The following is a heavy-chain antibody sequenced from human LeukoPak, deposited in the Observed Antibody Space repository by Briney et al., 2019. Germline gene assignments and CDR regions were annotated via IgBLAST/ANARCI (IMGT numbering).Heavy chain of an antibody. J-gene: IGHJ4*02. Sequence: GASVKVSCTASGYTFTNYYMDWVRQAPGQGLEWMGRIDPSGGSTNYTQKFQGRVTMTRGTSTSAVYMELSSLISEDTAVYYGARNSGSGCDYWGQGTLVTVSS. D-gene: IGHD3-22*01. V-gene: IGHV1-46*01. CDR1: GYTFTNYY. CDR2: IDPSGGST. CDR3: ARNSGSGCDY.